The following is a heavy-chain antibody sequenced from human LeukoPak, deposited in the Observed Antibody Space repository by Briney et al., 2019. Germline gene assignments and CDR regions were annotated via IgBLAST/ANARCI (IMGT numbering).Heavy chain of an antibody. J-gene: IGHJ6*02. CDR2: INHSGST. CDR1: GGSFSGYY. D-gene: IGHD2-2*01. V-gene: IGHV4-34*01. CDR3: ARGHRPTIVVVPAANGYYYYGMDV. Sequence: SETLSLTCAVYGGSFSGYYWSWIRQPPGKGLEWIGEINHSGSTNYNLSLKSRVTISVDTSKNQFSLKLSSVTAADTAVYYCARGHRPTIVVVPAANGYYYYGMDVWGQGTTVTVSS.